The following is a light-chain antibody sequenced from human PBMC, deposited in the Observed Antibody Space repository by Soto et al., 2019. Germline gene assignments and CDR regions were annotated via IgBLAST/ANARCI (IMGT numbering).Light chain of an antibody. Sequence: EIVLTQSPATLSLSPGERATLSCRASQSVSSFLAWYQQKPGQAPRLLIYDASNRGTGIPARFSGSGFGTDFTLTISSLEPEDFAVYYCQQRSNWPLTFGGGTKVEIK. CDR1: QSVSSF. V-gene: IGKV3-11*01. CDR2: DAS. J-gene: IGKJ4*01. CDR3: QQRSNWPLT.